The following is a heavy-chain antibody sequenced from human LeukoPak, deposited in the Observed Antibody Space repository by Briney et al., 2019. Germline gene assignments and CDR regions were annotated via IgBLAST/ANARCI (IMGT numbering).Heavy chain of an antibody. J-gene: IGHJ4*02. CDR1: GFTFSFYW. D-gene: IGHD6-19*01. CDR3: ARRSPYSTGWSSYFDY. CDR2: IRQDGSEK. Sequence: GGSLRLSCAASGFTFSFYWMSWVRQAPGKGLEWVANIRQDGSEKYYVDSAKGRFTISRDNAKNSLYLQMNSLRAEDTAVYYCARRSPYSTGWSSYFDYWGQGALVTVSS. V-gene: IGHV3-7*01.